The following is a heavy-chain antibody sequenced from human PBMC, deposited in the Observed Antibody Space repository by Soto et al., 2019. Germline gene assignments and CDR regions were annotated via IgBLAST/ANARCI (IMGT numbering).Heavy chain of an antibody. D-gene: IGHD6-13*01. Sequence: EVQLVESGGGLVQPGGSLRLSCAASGFTFSSYWMSWVRQAPGKGLEWVANIKQDGSEKYYVDSVKGRFTISRDNAKNALYLQMNSLRAEDTAVYYCARASSSSWFDYWGQGTLVTVSS. CDR1: GFTFSSYW. J-gene: IGHJ4*02. CDR2: IKQDGSEK. V-gene: IGHV3-7*01. CDR3: ARASSSSWFDY.